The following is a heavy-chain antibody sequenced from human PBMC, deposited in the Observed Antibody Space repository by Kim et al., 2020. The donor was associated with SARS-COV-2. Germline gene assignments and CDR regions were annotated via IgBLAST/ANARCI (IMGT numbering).Heavy chain of an antibody. CDR1: GYTFTSYA. Sequence: ASVKVSCKASGYTFTSYAMNWVRQAPGQGLEWMGWINTNTGNPTYAQGFTGRFVFSLDTSVSTAYLQISSLKAEDTAVYYCAREETPSSSSWYKGYYYYGMDVWGQGTTVTVSS. V-gene: IGHV7-4-1*02. D-gene: IGHD6-13*01. CDR2: INTNTGNP. CDR3: AREETPSSSSWYKGYYYYGMDV. J-gene: IGHJ6*02.